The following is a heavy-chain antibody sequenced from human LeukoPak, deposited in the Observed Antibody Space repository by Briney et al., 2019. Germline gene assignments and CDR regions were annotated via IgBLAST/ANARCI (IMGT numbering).Heavy chain of an antibody. J-gene: IGHJ6*02. CDR3: ARWGYIVVVPAAINGMDV. D-gene: IGHD2-2*02. CDR1: GYTFTGYY. Sequence: ASAKVSCKASGYTFTGYYMHWVRQAPGQGLEWMGWINPNSGGTNYAQKFQGRVTMTRDTPISTAYMELSRLRSDDTAVYYCARWGYIVVVPAAINGMDVWGQGTTVTVSS. CDR2: INPNSGGT. V-gene: IGHV1-2*02.